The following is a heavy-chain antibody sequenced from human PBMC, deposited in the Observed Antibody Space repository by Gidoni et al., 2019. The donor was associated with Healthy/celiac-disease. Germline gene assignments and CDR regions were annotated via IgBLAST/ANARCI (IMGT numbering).Heavy chain of an antibody. CDR3: ARSRRETAMGFWAFDI. CDR1: GDSVSSNSDA. J-gene: IGHJ3*02. D-gene: IGHD5-18*01. V-gene: IGHV6-1*01. Sequence: QVQLQQSGPGLVKPSQTLPLTCAISGDSVSSNSDAWHWIRQSPSRGLEWLGRTYYRFKLYNDYALSVKSRITITPDTSKNHFSLQLNSVTPEDTAMYYCARSRRETAMGFWAFDIWGQGTMVTVSS. CDR2: TYYRFKLYN.